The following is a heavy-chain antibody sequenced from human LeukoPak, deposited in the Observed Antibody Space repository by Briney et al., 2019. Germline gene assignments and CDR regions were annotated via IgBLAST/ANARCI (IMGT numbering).Heavy chain of an antibody. D-gene: IGHD2-2*01. CDR2: IYYSGST. CDR1: GGSISSGGYY. Sequence: SETLSLTCTVSGGSISSGGYYWSWIRQHPGKGLEWIGYIYYSGSTYYNPSLKSRVTISVDTSKNQFSLKLSSATAADTAVYYCASILGYCSSTSCYEGGYWGQGTLVTVSS. V-gene: IGHV4-31*03. CDR3: ASILGYCSSTSCYEGGY. J-gene: IGHJ4*02.